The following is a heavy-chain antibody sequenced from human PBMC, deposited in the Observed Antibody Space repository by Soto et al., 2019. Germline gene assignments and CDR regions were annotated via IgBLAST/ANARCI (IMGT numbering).Heavy chain of an antibody. D-gene: IGHD2-2*01. CDR2: ISAYNGNT. CDR1: GYTFTSYG. CDR3: AGRRAAYATDYYCDCMDV. V-gene: IGHV1-18*01. Sequence: QVQLVQSGAEVKKPGASVKVTCKASGYTFTSYGIIWVRQAPGQGLEWMGWISAYNGNTNYAQKLQGRVTMTTDTSTSTAYMELRSLRSDDTAVYYCAGRRAAYATDYYCDCMDVWGQGTTVTVSS. J-gene: IGHJ6*02.